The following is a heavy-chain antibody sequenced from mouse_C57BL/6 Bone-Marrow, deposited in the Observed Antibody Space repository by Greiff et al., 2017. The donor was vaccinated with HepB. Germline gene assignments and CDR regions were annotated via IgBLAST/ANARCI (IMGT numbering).Heavy chain of an antibody. CDR2: IYPRSGNT. D-gene: IGHD2-4*01. V-gene: IGHV1-81*01. CDR1: GYTFTSYG. J-gene: IGHJ3*01. CDR3: ARRRAYYDYDSAWFAY. Sequence: QVQLKQSGAELARPGASVKLSCKASGYTFTSYGISWVKQRTGQGLEWIGEIYPRSGNTYYNEKFKGKATLTADKSSSTAYMELRSLTSEDSAVYFCARRRAYYDYDSAWFAYWGQGTLVTVSA.